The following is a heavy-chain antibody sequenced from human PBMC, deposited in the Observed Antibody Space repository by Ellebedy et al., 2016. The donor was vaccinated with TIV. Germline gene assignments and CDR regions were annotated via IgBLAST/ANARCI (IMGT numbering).Heavy chain of an antibody. V-gene: IGHV4-59*01. Sequence: SETLSLTCTVSGGSISSYYWSWIRQPPGKGLEWIGYIYYSGSTNYNPSLKSRVTISVDTSKNQFSLKLSSVTAADTAVYYCARDRTTVVTTSDDAFDIWGQGTMVTVSS. D-gene: IGHD4-23*01. J-gene: IGHJ3*02. CDR2: IYYSGST. CDR1: GGSISSYY. CDR3: ARDRTTVVTTSDDAFDI.